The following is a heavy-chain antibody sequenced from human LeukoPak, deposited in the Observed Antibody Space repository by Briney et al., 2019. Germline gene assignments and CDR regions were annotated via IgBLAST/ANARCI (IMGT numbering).Heavy chain of an antibody. CDR2: ISGSGGST. D-gene: IGHD1-26*01. Sequence: GGSLRLSCAASGFTFSSYAMSWVRQAPGKGLEWVSAISGSGGSTYYADSVKGRFTISRDNSKNTLYLQMNSLRAEDTAVYYCAKFDSGSYYGNYYYGMDVWGQGTTVTVSS. J-gene: IGHJ6*02. CDR1: GFTFSSYA. CDR3: AKFDSGSYYGNYYYGMDV. V-gene: IGHV3-23*01.